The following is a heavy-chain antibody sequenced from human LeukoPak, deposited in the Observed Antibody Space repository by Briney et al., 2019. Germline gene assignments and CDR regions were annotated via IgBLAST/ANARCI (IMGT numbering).Heavy chain of an antibody. Sequence: GGSLRLSCAASGFTFDDYAMHWVRQAPGKGLERVSLISGDGGSTYYADSVKGRFTTPRDNSKNSLYLQMNSLRTEDTALYYCAKDIGMGSGWYFDYWGQGTLVTVSS. CDR3: AKDIGMGSGWYFDY. CDR2: ISGDGGST. CDR1: GFTFDDYA. J-gene: IGHJ4*02. D-gene: IGHD6-19*01. V-gene: IGHV3-43*02.